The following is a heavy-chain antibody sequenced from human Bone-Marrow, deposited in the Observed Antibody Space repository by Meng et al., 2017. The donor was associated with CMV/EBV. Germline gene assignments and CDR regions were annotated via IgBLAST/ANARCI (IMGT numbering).Heavy chain of an antibody. J-gene: IGHJ6*02. D-gene: IGHD2-2*01. Sequence: GSLRLSCLVYGHSISSNYFWGWVRQSPGTGLEWVGINDSGDTFYNPSLKSRVAISVDTSGNQFSLTLRSVTAADTAVYYCVRHIIVVPARGYGVDVWGQGTTVTVSS. V-gene: IGHV4-38-2*01. CDR1: GHSISSNYF. CDR2: INDSGDT. CDR3: VRHIIVVPARGYGVDV.